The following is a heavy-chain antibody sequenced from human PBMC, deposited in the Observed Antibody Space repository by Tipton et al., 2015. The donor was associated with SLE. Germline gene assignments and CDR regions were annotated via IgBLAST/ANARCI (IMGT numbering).Heavy chain of an antibody. V-gene: IGHV4-39*02. J-gene: IGHJ5*02. Sequence: TLSLTCTVSGGSVSRNYYYWAWIRQSPGKGLEWIGSIHYSGTTYYNPSLNSRFTISVDTSKNQFSLKVTSVTATDTAVYYCARDWGVGATLDRFDPWGQGTLVTVSS. CDR3: ARDWGVGATLDRFDP. D-gene: IGHD1-26*01. CDR2: IHYSGTT. CDR1: GGSVSRNYYY.